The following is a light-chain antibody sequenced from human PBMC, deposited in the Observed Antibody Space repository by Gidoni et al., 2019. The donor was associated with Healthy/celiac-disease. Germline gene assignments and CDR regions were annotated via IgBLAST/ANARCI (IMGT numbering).Light chain of an antibody. CDR3: QQYNNWPYT. Sequence: EIVMTHSPATLSVSPGERATLSCRASQSVSSNLAWYQQKPGQAHRLLIYGASTRAAGIPARFSGSGSWTEFTLIISSLQSEDFAVYYCQQYNNWPYTFGQGTKLEIK. CDR1: QSVSSN. CDR2: GAS. V-gene: IGKV3-15*01. J-gene: IGKJ2*01.